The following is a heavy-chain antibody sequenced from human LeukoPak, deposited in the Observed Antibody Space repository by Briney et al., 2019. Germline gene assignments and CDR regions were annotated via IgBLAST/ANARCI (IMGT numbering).Heavy chain of an antibody. V-gene: IGHV5-51*01. D-gene: IGHD6-13*01. CDR2: IYPGDSDT. Sequence: GESLKISCKVSREMFAFYWIAWVRQMPGKGLEWMGIIYPGDSDTRYSPSFQGQVTISADKSISTAYLQWSSLKASDTAMYYCARQDGSSWYYFDYWGQGTLVTVSS. J-gene: IGHJ4*02. CDR3: ARQDGSSWYYFDY. CDR1: REMFAFYW.